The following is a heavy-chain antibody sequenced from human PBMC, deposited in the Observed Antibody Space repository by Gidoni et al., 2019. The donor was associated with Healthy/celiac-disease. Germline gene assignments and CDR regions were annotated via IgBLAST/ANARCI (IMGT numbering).Heavy chain of an antibody. D-gene: IGHD3-3*01. J-gene: IGHJ4*02. CDR1: GLTLSNAW. CDR2: IKSKTDGGTT. V-gene: IGHV3-15*01. CDR3: LTLVSYDFWSGYYKDY. Sequence: EVQLVESGGGLVKPGGSLRLPCAASGLTLSNAWMSWVRQAPGKGLGWVGRIKSKTDGGTTDYAAPVKGRFTIPRDDSKNTLYLQMNSLKTEDTAVYYCLTLVSYDFWSGYYKDYWGQGTLVTVSS.